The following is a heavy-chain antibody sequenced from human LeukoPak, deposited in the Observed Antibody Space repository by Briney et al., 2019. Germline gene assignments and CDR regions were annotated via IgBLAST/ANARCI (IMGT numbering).Heavy chain of an antibody. CDR1: GYSISSGYY. CDR2: IYHSGST. CDR3: ARETVVVVAATPWSWFDP. V-gene: IGHV4-38-2*02. Sequence: SETLSLTCTVSGYSISSGYYWGWIRQPPGKGLEWIGSIYHSGSTYYNPSLKSRVTISVDTSKNQFSLKLSSVTAADTAVYHCARETVVVVAATPWSWFDPWGQGTLVAVSS. J-gene: IGHJ5*02. D-gene: IGHD2-15*01.